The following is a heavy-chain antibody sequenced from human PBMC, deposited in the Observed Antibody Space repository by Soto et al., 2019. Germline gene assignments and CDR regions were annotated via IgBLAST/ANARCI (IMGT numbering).Heavy chain of an antibody. CDR2: VNPIVSMS. J-gene: IGHJ4*02. Sequence: QVLLVQSGAEVKRPGSSVKVSCKASGDTFNFYSINWVRQAPGLWLEWMGRVNPIVSMSNYAKKFEGRVTMTADKSTSTAYMALSSPRSEDTAIYYCASSYGAGYRAFDYWGQGALVTVSS. V-gene: IGHV1-69*02. CDR3: ASSYGAGYRAFDY. CDR1: GDTFNFYS. D-gene: IGHD3-10*01.